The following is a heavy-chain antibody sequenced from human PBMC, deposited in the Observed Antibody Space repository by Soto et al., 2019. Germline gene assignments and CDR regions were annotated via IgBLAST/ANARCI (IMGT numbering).Heavy chain of an antibody. D-gene: IGHD4-4*01. J-gene: IGHJ6*02. V-gene: IGHV5-51*01. CDR1: GYSFTSYW. CDR3: ARFSNYVGYYYGMDV. CDR2: IYPGDSDT. Sequence: GESLKISCKGSGYSFTSYWIGWVRQMPGKGLEWMGIIYPGDSDTRYSPSFQGQVTISADKSISTAYLQWSSLKASDTAMYYCARFSNYVGYYYGMDVRGQGTTVTLSS.